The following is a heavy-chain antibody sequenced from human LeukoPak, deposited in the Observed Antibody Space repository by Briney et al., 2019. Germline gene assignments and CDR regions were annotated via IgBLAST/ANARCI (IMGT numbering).Heavy chain of an antibody. CDR3: ARDENGYVWGSFRA. CDR1: GGSISLSYYY. V-gene: IGHV4-39*07. Sequence: SSETLSLTCSVSGGSISLSYYYWGWIRQPPGKALEWIGSVYYSGTTSYNPSLKSRVTISVDMSKNHFSLRLSSVTAADTAVYYCARDENGYVWGSFRAWGQGTLVTVSS. J-gene: IGHJ5*02. CDR2: VYYSGTT. D-gene: IGHD3-16*02.